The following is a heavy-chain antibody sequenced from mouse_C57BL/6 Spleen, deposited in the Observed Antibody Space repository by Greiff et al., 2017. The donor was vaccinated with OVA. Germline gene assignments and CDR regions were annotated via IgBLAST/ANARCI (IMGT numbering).Heavy chain of an antibody. Sequence: QVQLKQSGAELVRPGASVTLSCKASGYTFTDYEMHWVKQTPVHGLEWIGAIDPETGGTAYNQKFKGKAILTADKSSSTAYMELRSLTSEDSAVYYCTRREGFTTVVAPFDYWGQGTTLTVSS. CDR3: TRREGFTTVVAPFDY. CDR2: IDPETGGT. D-gene: IGHD1-1*01. V-gene: IGHV1-15*01. CDR1: GYTFTDYE. J-gene: IGHJ2*01.